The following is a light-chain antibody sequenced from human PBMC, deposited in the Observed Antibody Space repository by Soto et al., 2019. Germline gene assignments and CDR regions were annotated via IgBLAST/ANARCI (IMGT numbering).Light chain of an antibody. CDR3: QQYSDSSGA. J-gene: IGKJ1*01. CDR2: DAS. V-gene: IGKV1-5*01. CDR1: QSIGAW. Sequence: DIQVTQSPSTLSASVGDRVTITCGASQSIGAWLAWYQQKPGKAPKPLIYDASTLESGVPSRFSGSGSGTDFTLTISSLQPDDFATYYCQQYSDSSGAFGQGTKVDI.